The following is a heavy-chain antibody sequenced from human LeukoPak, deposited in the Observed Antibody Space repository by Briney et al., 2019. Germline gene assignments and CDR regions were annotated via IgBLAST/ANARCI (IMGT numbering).Heavy chain of an antibody. CDR1: GFTFSIYC. J-gene: IGHJ4*02. CDR2: IKQDGSEK. Sequence: GRTLRLSRAASGFTFSIYCMDCVSQVPGKALEGVVDIKQDGSEKYYVDSVEGRFTISRDNAKNSLYLQMSSLRAEDTAVYYCARDLDSGNYFFAYWGQGTPVTVSS. V-gene: IGHV3-7*01. D-gene: IGHD3-22*01. CDR3: ARDLDSGNYFFAY.